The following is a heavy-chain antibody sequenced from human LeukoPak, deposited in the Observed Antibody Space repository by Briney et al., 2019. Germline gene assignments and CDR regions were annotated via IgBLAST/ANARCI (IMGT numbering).Heavy chain of an antibody. CDR1: TDSLRSYY. J-gene: IGHJ4*02. Sequence: SETLSLTRTVSTDSLRSYYCTWIRQPAGKGLEWIGRIYTSGSTNYNPSLKSRVTMSVDTSKNQFSLKLSSVTAADTAVYYCARDFGIMQYDSSGYAWGWGQGTLVTVSS. CDR3: ARDFGIMQYDSSGYAWG. V-gene: IGHV4-4*07. D-gene: IGHD3-22*01. CDR2: IYTSGST.